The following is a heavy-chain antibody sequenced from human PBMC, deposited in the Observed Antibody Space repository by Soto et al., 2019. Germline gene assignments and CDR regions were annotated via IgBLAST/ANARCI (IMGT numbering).Heavy chain of an antibody. CDR1: GFTFDDYA. J-gene: IGHJ5*02. V-gene: IGHV3-9*01. CDR2: LSWNSGSI. CDR3: ASSSGFGEFA. D-gene: IGHD3-10*01. Sequence: EVQLVESGGGLVQPGRSLRLSCAASGFTFDDYAMHWVRQAPGEGLEWVSGLSWNSGSIGYADSVEGRFTISRDNAKNSLYLQMNSLRAEDTALFYCASSSGFGEFAWGQGTLVTVSS.